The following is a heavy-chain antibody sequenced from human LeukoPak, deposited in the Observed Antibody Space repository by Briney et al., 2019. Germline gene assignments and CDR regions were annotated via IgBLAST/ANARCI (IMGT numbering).Heavy chain of an antibody. V-gene: IGHV3-7*02. CDR2: IKQDGSEK. D-gene: IGHD5-24*01. CDR1: GFIFSSYR. CDR3: AGVMANDAFDI. Sequence: PGGSRRLSCAASGFIFSSYRMSWVRQAPGKGLEWVANIKQDGSEKNYADSVTGRFTISRDNAKNSLYLQMNSLRAEDTAVYYCAGVMANDAFDIWGQGTMVTVSS. J-gene: IGHJ3*02.